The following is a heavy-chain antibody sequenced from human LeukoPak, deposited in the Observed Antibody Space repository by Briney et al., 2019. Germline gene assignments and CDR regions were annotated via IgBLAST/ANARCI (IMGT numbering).Heavy chain of an antibody. CDR2: ISSSSSYI. Sequence: GGSLRLSCAASGFTFSSYSMNWVRQTPGKGLEWVSSISSSSSYIYYADSVKGRFTISRDNAKNSLYLQMNSLRAEDTAVYYCARDGMATIDYWGQGTLVTVSS. CDR3: ARDGMATIDY. D-gene: IGHD5-24*01. CDR1: GFTFSSYS. V-gene: IGHV3-21*01. J-gene: IGHJ4*02.